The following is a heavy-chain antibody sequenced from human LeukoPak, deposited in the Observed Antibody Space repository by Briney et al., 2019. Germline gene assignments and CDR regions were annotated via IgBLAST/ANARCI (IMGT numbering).Heavy chain of an antibody. CDR2: IIQDGSAK. Sequence: GGSLRLSCVASGFTFSSYRMSWVHQAPGKGLVWVANIIQDGSAKNYVDSAQGRFTISRDNAKNSLYLQMNSLRAEDTAAYYCARVTSYYYNTSGDYYFDYWGQGTLVTVSS. CDR3: ARVTSYYYNTSGDYYFDY. CDR1: GFTFSSYR. V-gene: IGHV3-7*04. J-gene: IGHJ4*02. D-gene: IGHD3-22*01.